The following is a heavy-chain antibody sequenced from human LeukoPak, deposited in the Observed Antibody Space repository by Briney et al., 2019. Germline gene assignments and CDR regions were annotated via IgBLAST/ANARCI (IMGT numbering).Heavy chain of an antibody. J-gene: IGHJ3*02. CDR3: ARLRGYHYADAFDI. V-gene: IGHV3-23*03. Sequence: GGSLRLSCVASGFTFSDYAMSWVRQAPGKGLEWVSVIYSGASTYHADSVKGRFTISRDNSKNTLHLQMNNLRAEDTAVYYCARLRGYHYADAFDIWGQGTVVTVSS. CDR1: GFTFSDYA. D-gene: IGHD3-22*01. CDR2: IYSGAST.